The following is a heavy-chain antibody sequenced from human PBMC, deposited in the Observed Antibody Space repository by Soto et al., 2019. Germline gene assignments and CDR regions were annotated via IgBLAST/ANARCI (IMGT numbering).Heavy chain of an antibody. J-gene: IGHJ5*02. V-gene: IGHV4-31*03. Sequence: SETLSLTCTVSGGSISSGSYYRSWIRQLPGKGLEWIGYIYYSGSTYYNPSLKSRVTISVDTSKNQFSLKLSSVTAADTAVYYCARDHDWFDPWGQGTLVTVSS. CDR3: ARDHDWFDP. CDR2: IYYSGST. CDR1: GGSISSGSYY.